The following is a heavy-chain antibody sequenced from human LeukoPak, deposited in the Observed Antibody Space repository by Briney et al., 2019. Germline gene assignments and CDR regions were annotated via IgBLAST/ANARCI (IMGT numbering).Heavy chain of an antibody. D-gene: IGHD3-10*01. J-gene: IGHJ5*02. CDR2: IYYSGST. CDR3: ARDSGTTGEVKFDP. V-gene: IGHV4-59*12. Sequence: PSETLSLTCTVSGGSISSYYWSWIRQPPGKGLEWIGYIYYSGSTKYNPSLKSRVTMSIDTSKNQFSLKLMSVTAADTAVYYCARDSGTTGEVKFDPWGQGTLVTVSS. CDR1: GGSISSYY.